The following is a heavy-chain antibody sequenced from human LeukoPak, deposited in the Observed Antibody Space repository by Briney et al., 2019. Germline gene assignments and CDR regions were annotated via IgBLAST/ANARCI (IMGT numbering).Heavy chain of an antibody. J-gene: IGHJ4*02. Sequence: GGSLRLSCAASGVTVSSNYMSCVRQAPGKGLEWVSAISGSGGSTYYADSVKGRFTISRDNSKNTLYLQMNSLRAEDTAVYYCARAITMIAQFDYWGQGTLVTVSS. V-gene: IGHV3-23*01. CDR2: ISGSGGST. CDR1: GVTVSSNY. D-gene: IGHD3-22*01. CDR3: ARAITMIAQFDY.